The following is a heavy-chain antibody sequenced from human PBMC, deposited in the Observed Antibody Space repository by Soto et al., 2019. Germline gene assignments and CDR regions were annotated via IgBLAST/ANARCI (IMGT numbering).Heavy chain of an antibody. CDR1: GYTFTTYV. D-gene: IGHD3-3*01. CDR2: LNAGNDNT. Sequence: ASVKVPCKASGYTFTTYVMHWVRQAPGQRLEWMGWLNAGNDNTEYSQKLQGRVNITRDTSASTVYMELSSLSSEDTAVYYCARVGQNYYGMDVWGQGTTVTVSS. CDR3: ARVGQNYYGMDV. V-gene: IGHV1-3*01. J-gene: IGHJ6*02.